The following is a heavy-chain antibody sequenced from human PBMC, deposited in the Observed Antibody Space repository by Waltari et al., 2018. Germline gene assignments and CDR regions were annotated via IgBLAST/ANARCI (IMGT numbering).Heavy chain of an antibody. D-gene: IGHD3-3*01. V-gene: IGHV3-23*04. J-gene: IGHJ6*02. CDR2: ISGGGGRT. CDR3: AKDSTLRFLEWATNYYYGMDV. CDR1: GFTFSSFA. Sequence: EVHLVESGGGLVQPGGSLRLSCAASGFTFSSFAMSWVRQAPGKGLEWVSTISGGGGRTYYADSGKGRFTLSRDNSKNTLYLQMNSLKAEDTAVYYCAKDSTLRFLEWATNYYYGMDVWGQGTTVTVSS.